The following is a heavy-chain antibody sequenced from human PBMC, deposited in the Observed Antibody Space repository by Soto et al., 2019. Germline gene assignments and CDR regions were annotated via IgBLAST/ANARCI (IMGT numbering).Heavy chain of an antibody. V-gene: IGHV5-10-1*01. CDR1: GYSFTSYW. CDR2: IDPSDSYT. Sequence: PGESLKISWKGSGYSFTSYWISWVRQMPGKGLEWMGRIDPSDSYTNYSPSFQGHVTISADKSISTAYLQWSSLKASDTAMYYCARILAYYDSSGYYPGAFDIWGQGTMVTVSS. CDR3: ARILAYYDSSGYYPGAFDI. D-gene: IGHD3-22*01. J-gene: IGHJ3*02.